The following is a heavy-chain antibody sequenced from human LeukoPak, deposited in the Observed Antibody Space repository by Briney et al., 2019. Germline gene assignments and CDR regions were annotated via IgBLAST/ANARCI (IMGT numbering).Heavy chain of an antibody. CDR1: GVFISSNYY. V-gene: IGHV4-39*01. Sequence: PSETLSLTCTVSGVFISSNYYWGWIRQPPGKGLEWIGSMYYSGRTYYNPSLKSRVTISIDTSKNQLSLRLNSVTAADTAVYYCARQVGSGSYWTFDYWGQGTLVTVSS. CDR3: ARQVGSGSYWTFDY. D-gene: IGHD1-26*01. J-gene: IGHJ4*02. CDR2: MYYSGRT.